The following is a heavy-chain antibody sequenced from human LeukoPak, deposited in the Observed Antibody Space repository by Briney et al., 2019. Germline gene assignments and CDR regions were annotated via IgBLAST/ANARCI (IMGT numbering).Heavy chain of an antibody. J-gene: IGHJ4*02. Sequence: GGSLTLSCAASGFTFSDYAMSWVRQAPGKGLEWVSTASYFVGKQYHADSVRGRFTVSRDNSRNTVSLQMSSLRVEDTGIYYCAKAGIGADGAGFLCEYWGQGTLATVSS. CDR1: GFTFSDYA. V-gene: IGHV3-23*01. CDR3: AKAGIGADGAGFLCEY. CDR2: ASYFVGKQ. D-gene: IGHD1-1*01.